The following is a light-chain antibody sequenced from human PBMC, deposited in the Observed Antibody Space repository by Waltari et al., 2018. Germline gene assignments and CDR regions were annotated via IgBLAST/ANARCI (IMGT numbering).Light chain of an antibody. CDR1: NSDVGGYNY. V-gene: IGLV2-14*01. J-gene: IGLJ2*01. CDR3: SSYTSSSLVV. CDR2: EVT. Sequence: QSALPQPAYVSGSPGQSITISCSGTNSDVGGYNYVFWFQQHPGKAPKLMIYEVTYRPSGVSNRFSGSKSGNTASLTISGLQAEDEADYYCSSYTSSSLVVFGGGTKLTVL.